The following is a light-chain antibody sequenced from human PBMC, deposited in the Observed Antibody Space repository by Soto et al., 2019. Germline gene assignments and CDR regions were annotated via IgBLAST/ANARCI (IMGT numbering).Light chain of an antibody. Sequence: DIQMTQSPSSLSASVGDRVTITCRASQTISSYINWYQQKAGKAPRLLIYGASSLQSGVPSRFSGSGSGTDFTLAINTLQPEDFATYYCQQSYSTPYTFGQGTKLEIK. V-gene: IGKV1-39*01. CDR2: GAS. CDR3: QQSYSTPYT. CDR1: QTISSY. J-gene: IGKJ2*01.